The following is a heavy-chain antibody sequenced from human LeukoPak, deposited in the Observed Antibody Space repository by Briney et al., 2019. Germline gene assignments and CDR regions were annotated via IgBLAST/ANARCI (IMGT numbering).Heavy chain of an antibody. J-gene: IGHJ4*02. Sequence: PGGSLRLSCAASGFTFSSYSMNWVRQAPGKGLEWVSSISSSSSYIYYADSVKGRFTISRDNAKNSLYLQMNSLRAEDTAVYYCARDPDYYDSSGSYWGQGTLVTVSS. CDR3: ARDPDYYDSSGSY. D-gene: IGHD3-22*01. CDR2: ISSSSSYI. CDR1: GFTFSSYS. V-gene: IGHV3-21*01.